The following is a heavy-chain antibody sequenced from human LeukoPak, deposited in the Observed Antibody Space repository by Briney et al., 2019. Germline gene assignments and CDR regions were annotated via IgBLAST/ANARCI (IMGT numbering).Heavy chain of an antibody. V-gene: IGHV3-73*01. CDR2: IRSKANNYAT. Sequence: GGSLRPSCAASGFTFSGSAIHWVRQASGKGLEWVGRIRSKANNYATAYGESVKGRFTISRDDSKDTAYLQMNSLKTEDTAVYYCTRPRGAFDLWGQGTMVTVFS. CDR1: GFTFSGSA. J-gene: IGHJ3*01. CDR3: TRPRGAFDL. D-gene: IGHD3-10*01.